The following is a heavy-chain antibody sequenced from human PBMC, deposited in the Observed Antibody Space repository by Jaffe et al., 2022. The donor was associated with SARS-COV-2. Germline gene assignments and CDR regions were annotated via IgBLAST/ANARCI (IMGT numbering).Heavy chain of an antibody. CDR3: ARERGGSGIWADSYYYYGMDV. V-gene: IGHV4-31*03. CDR1: GGSISSGGYY. J-gene: IGHJ6*02. D-gene: IGHD3-10*01. Sequence: QVQLQESGPGLVKPSQTLSLTCTVSGGSISSGGYYWSWIRQHPGKGLEWIGYIYYSGSTYYNPSLKSRVTISVDTSKNQFSLKLSSVTAADTAVYYCARERGGSGIWADSYYYYGMDVWGQGTTVTVSS. CDR2: IYYSGST.